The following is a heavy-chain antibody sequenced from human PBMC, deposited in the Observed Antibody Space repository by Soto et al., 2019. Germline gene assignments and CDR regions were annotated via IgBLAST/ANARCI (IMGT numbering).Heavy chain of an antibody. J-gene: IGHJ6*03. CDR1: GGSISSYY. CDR3: ARRYSSRGYYYYMDV. Sequence: SETLSLTCTFSGGSISSYYWSLIRQPPGKGLEWIGYIYYSGSTNYNPSLKSRVTISVDTSKNQFSLKLSSVTAADTAVYYCARRYSSRGYYYYMDVWGKGTTVTVSS. CDR2: IYYSGST. V-gene: IGHV4-59*01. D-gene: IGHD6-13*01.